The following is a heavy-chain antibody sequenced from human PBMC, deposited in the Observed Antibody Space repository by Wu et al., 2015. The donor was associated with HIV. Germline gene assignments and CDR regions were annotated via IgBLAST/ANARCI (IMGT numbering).Heavy chain of an antibody. V-gene: IGHV1-69*13. J-gene: IGHJ4*02. D-gene: IGHD1-20*01. Sequence: QVQLVQSGAEVKKPGASLKVSCKVSGYRLSNFGVSWVRQAPGRGPEWLGGIIPMFKTPNYARDFRGRVTISADESANTIYLELRGLKFGDTAVYFCVRDTPLTGQTWGLGTLVT. CDR1: GYRLSNFG. CDR3: VRDTPLTGQT. CDR2: IIPMFKTP.